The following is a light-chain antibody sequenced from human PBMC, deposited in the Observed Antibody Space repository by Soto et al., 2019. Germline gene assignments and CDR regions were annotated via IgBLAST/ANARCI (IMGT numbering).Light chain of an antibody. J-gene: IGLJ1*01. V-gene: IGLV2-14*03. CDR1: SSDVGGYSY. CDR3: SSYTTSSTYV. CDR2: DVS. Sequence: SALTQPASVSGSPGQSFTISCTGTSSDVGGYSYISWYQHNPGRAPKLMIYDVSNRPSGVSDRFSGSKSGNTASLTISRLQAEDEADYYCSSYTTSSTYVFGSGTKVT.